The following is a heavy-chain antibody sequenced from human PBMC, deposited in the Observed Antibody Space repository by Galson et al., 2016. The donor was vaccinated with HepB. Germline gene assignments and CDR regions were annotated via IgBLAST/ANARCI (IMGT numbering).Heavy chain of an antibody. V-gene: IGHV5-51*01. D-gene: IGHD3-10*01. CDR3: ARRQVMVGSRDWSDP. CDR2: IYPGDSYT. CDR1: GYNFSSDW. J-gene: IGHJ5*02. Sequence: QSGAEVKKPGESLKISCKASGYNFSSDWIGWVRQMSGKGLEWVGIIYPGDSYTTYSPSFQGQVTISADKSISTAYLQWRSLKASDTAMYYCARRQVMVGSRDWSDPRGQGTLVTVSS.